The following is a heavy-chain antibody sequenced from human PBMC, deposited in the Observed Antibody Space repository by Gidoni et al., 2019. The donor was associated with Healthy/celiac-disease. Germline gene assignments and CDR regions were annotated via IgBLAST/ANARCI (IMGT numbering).Heavy chain of an antibody. V-gene: IGHV1-46*03. CDR1: GYTFTSYY. J-gene: IGHJ6*03. D-gene: IGHD2-2*01. Sequence: QVQLVQSGAEVKKPGASVKVSCKASGYTFTSYYMHWVRQAPGQGLEWMGIINPSGGSTSYAQKFQGRVTMTRDTSTSTVYMELSSLRSEDTAVYYCARDSRQIVVVPAAHYYYMDVWGKGTTVTVSS. CDR2: INPSGGST. CDR3: ARDSRQIVVVPAAHYYYMDV.